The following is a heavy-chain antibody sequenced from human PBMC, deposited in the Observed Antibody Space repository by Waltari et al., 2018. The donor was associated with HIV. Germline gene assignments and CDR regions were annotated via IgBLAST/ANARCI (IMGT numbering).Heavy chain of an antibody. Sequence: EVQLLESGGGLVQPGGSLRLSCVPSGFTFSNYVMSWVRQAPGRGLEWVSGVIAGGDNTYYADSVKGRFTISRDKSRNTLFMQMNSLTPEDTAVYYCVKHLVRGTFDYWGQGTVVTVSS. CDR2: VIAGGDNT. J-gene: IGHJ4*02. D-gene: IGHD3-10*01. CDR1: GFTFSNYV. CDR3: VKHLVRGTFDY. V-gene: IGHV3-23*01.